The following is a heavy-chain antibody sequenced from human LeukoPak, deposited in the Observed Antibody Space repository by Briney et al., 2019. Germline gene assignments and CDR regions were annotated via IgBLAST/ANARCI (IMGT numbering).Heavy chain of an antibody. Sequence: GGSLRLSCAASGFTFSSYAMSWVRQAPGKGPEWVSAISGSGGSTYYADSVKGRSTISRDNSKNTLYLQMNSLRAEDTAVYYCAKSVYSSGWYGRDYYYYYMDVWGKGTTVTVSS. CDR2: ISGSGGST. CDR3: AKSVYSSGWYGRDYYYYYMDV. V-gene: IGHV3-23*01. CDR1: GFTFSSYA. D-gene: IGHD6-19*01. J-gene: IGHJ6*03.